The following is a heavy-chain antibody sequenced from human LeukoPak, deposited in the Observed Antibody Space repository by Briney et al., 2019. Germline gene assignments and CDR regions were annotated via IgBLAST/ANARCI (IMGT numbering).Heavy chain of an antibody. J-gene: IGHJ4*02. CDR1: GFTFSSYA. V-gene: IGHV3-23*01. CDR3: AKVRGRGVGARSGYFDY. Sequence: GGSLRLSCAASGFTFSSYAMSWVRQAPGKGLEWVSAISGSGGSTYYADSVKGRFTISRDNSKNTLYLQMNSLRAKDTAVYYCAKVRGRGVGARSGYFDYWGQGILVTVSS. D-gene: IGHD1-26*01. CDR2: ISGSGGST.